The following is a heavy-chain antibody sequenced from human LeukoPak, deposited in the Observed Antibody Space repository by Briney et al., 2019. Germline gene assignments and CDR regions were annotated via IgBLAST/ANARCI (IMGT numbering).Heavy chain of an antibody. CDR3: ARDSGRLLGY. D-gene: IGHD3-10*01. J-gene: IGHJ4*02. Sequence: ASVKVSCKASGYTFTSYGISWVRQAPGQGLEWMGWINPNSGGTNYAQKFQGRVTMTRDTSISTAYMELSRLRSDDTAVYYCARDSGRLLGYWGQGTLVTVSS. V-gene: IGHV1-2*02. CDR1: GYTFTSYG. CDR2: INPNSGGT.